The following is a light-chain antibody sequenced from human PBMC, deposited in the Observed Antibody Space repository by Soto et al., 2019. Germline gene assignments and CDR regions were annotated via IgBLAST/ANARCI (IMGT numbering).Light chain of an antibody. CDR2: DVS. J-gene: IGLJ1*01. V-gene: IGLV2-11*01. Sequence: QSALTQPRSVSGSPGQSVTISCTGTSSDVGGYIHVSWYQQHPGKAPKLIIYDVSTRPSGVPDRFSGSKSGNTASLTISGLQAEDEADYYCCSHAGSSVVFGTGTKLTVL. CDR3: CSHAGSSVV. CDR1: SSDVGGYIH.